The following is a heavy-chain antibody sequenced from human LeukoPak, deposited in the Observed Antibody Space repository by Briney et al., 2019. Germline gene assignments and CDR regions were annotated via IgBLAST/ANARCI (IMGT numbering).Heavy chain of an antibody. CDR2: ISHDGVKV. D-gene: IGHD4-17*01. J-gene: IGHJ5*01. V-gene: IGHV3-23*01. CDR1: GFNFDDFA. CDR3: AKVLDAGVVTNIFDL. Sequence: GGSLSLPCETSGFNFDDFAMCWVRQVPGKGLDWVSGISHDGVKVFYADSVKGRFTISKDNSRSTLRLQMNSLRADDTGLYYCAKVLDAGVVTNIFDLWGQGTLVTVS.